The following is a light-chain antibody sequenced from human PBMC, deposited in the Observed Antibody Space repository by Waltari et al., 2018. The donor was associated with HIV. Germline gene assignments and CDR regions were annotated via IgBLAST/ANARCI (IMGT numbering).Light chain of an antibody. Sequence: DIQLTQFPSFLSASVGDRVTITCRAGQGISTYLAWYQQKPGKAPKLLIYAASTLQSEVPSRFSGSGSGTEFTLTISSLQPEDFATYYCQQVNTAFTFGPGTKVEIK. V-gene: IGKV1-9*01. J-gene: IGKJ3*01. CDR1: QGISTY. CDR3: QQVNTAFT. CDR2: AAS.